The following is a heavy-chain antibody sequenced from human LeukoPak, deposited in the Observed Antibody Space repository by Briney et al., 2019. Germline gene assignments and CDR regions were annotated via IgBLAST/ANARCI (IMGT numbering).Heavy chain of an antibody. J-gene: IGHJ4*02. CDR1: GFTFSDYY. D-gene: IGHD3-10*01. CDR2: ISSSGSTI. V-gene: IGHV3-11*04. CDR3: ARGLSSGSVVTDY. Sequence: GGSLRLSCAASGFTFSDYYMSWIRQAPGKGLEWVSYISSSGSTIYYADSVKGRFTISRDNAKNSLYLQMNSLRAEDTAVCYCARGLSSGSVVTDYWRPGTLVTVSS.